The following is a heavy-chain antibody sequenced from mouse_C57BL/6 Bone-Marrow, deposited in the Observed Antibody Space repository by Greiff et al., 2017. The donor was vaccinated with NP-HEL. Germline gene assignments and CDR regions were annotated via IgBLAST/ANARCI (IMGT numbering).Heavy chain of an antibody. CDR3: ARNYYGSSSWFAY. J-gene: IGHJ3*01. CDR1: GFTFSDYG. V-gene: IGHV5-17*01. CDR2: ISSGSSTI. Sequence: EVQGVESGGGLVKPGGSLKLSCAASGFTFSDYGMHWVRQAPEKGLEWVAYISSGSSTIYYADTVKGRFTISRDNAKNTLLLQMTSLRSEDTAMYYCARNYYGSSSWFAYWGQGTLVTVSA. D-gene: IGHD1-1*01.